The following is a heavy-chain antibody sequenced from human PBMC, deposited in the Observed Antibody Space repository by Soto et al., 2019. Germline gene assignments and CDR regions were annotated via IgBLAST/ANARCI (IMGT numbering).Heavy chain of an antibody. CDR2: TYYRSKWYY. CDR3: ARLGGYYQALDT. Sequence: PSQTLSLTCVISGDSVSIYSGAWNWIRQSPSRGLEWLGRTYYRSKWYYDYAESVKSRIIISVDTSKNQFSLQLNSVTAADTAVYYCARLGGYYQALDTWGQGALVTVSS. V-gene: IGHV6-1*01. J-gene: IGHJ5*02. CDR1: GDSVSIYSGA. D-gene: IGHD3-22*01.